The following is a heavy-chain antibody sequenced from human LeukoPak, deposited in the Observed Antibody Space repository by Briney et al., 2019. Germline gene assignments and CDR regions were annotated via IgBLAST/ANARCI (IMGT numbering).Heavy chain of an antibody. CDR3: ARDPDYGDYLFYFDY. CDR2: INHSGST. Sequence: PSETLSLTCAVYGGSFSGYYWSWIRQPSGKGLEWLGEINHSGSTNYNPSLKSRVTISVDTSKNQFSLKLSSVTAADTAVYYCARDPDYGDYLFYFDYWGQGTLVTVSS. V-gene: IGHV4-34*01. CDR1: GGSFSGYY. J-gene: IGHJ4*02. D-gene: IGHD4-17*01.